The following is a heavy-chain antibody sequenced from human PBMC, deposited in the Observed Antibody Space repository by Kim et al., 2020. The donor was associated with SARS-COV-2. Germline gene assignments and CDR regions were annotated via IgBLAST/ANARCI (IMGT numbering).Heavy chain of an antibody. CDR3: ARRYSSSPGDLDY. D-gene: IGHD6-13*01. Sequence: TPALKSRVTISVPTSENPFSRKLNSVTAADTAVYYCARRYSSSPGDLDYWGQGTLVTVSS. J-gene: IGHJ4*02. V-gene: IGHV4-59*01.